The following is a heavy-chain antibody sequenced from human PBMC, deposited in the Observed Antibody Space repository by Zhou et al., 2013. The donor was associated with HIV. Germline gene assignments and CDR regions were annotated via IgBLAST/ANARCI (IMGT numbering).Heavy chain of an antibody. J-gene: IGHJ3*02. CDR2: MNPRSGNT. CDR1: GYTFNSHG. Sequence: QVQLVQSGAEVKKPGASVKVSCKASGYTFNSHGISWVRQAPGQGLEWMGWMNPRSGNTGYAQKFQGRVTITRNTSINTAYMELSSLRSEDTGVYYCARHRRYGDNSYAFDIWGQGTMVTVSS. CDR3: ARHRRYGDNSYAFDI. V-gene: IGHV1-8*03. D-gene: IGHD2-21*01.